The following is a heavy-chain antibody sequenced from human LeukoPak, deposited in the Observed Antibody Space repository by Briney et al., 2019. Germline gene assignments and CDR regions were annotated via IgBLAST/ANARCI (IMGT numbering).Heavy chain of an antibody. CDR3: ARDPRTNHWRKGHYFDY. CDR1: GYTFTGYY. V-gene: IGHV1-2*04. Sequence: ASVKVSCKASGYTFTGYYMHWVRQAPGQGLEWMGWINPNSGGTNYAQKFQGWVTMTRDTSISTAYMELSRLRSDDTAVYYCARDPRTNHWRKGHYFDYWGQGTLVTVSS. J-gene: IGHJ4*02. CDR2: INPNSGGT. D-gene: IGHD1-14*01.